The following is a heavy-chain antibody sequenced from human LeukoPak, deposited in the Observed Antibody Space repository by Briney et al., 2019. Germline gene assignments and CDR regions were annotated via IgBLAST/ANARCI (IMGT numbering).Heavy chain of an antibody. D-gene: IGHD6-13*01. CDR3: ARGSSSWFGWFDP. CDR2: INPNSGGT. J-gene: IGHJ5*02. CDR1: GYTFTCYY. Sequence: ASVKVSCKASGYTFTCYYMHWVRQAPGQGLEWMGWINPNSGGTNYAQKFQGRVTMTRDTSISTAYTELSRLRSDDTAVYYCARGSSSWFGWFDPWGQGTLVTVSS. V-gene: IGHV1-2*02.